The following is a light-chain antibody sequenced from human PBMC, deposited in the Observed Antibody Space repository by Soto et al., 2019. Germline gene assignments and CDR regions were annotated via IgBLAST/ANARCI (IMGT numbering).Light chain of an antibody. CDR2: AAS. CDR3: QQTYDTPYT. CDR1: QSISSY. J-gene: IGKJ2*01. V-gene: IGKV1-39*01. Sequence: DIQMTQSPSSLSASVGDRVTITCRASQSISSYLNWYQEKPGKAPKLLIYAASSLQGGVPSRFSGSGSETDFTLAISSLQPEDFATYYCQQTYDTPYTFGQGTKLQVK.